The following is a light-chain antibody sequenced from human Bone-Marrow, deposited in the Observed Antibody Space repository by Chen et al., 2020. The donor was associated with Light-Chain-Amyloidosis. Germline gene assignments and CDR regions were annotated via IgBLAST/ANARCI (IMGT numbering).Light chain of an antibody. CDR1: SGSIATNY. J-gene: IGLJ3*02. Sequence: NFMLTQPHSVSESPGKTVIISCTRSSGSIATNYVQWYQQRPGSSPTTVIYEDDQRPSGVPARFSGSIDRSSNSTSLPISGLKTEDDAGYYCQSYQGSSQGVFGGGTKLTVL. CDR3: QSYQGSSQGV. V-gene: IGLV6-57*01. CDR2: EDD.